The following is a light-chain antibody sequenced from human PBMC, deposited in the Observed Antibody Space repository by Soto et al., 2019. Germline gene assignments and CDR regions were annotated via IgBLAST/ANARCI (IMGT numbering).Light chain of an antibody. CDR2: ETS. CDR3: QQYGSSWT. CDR1: QSVSSSY. J-gene: IGKJ1*01. V-gene: IGKV3-20*01. Sequence: EIVLTQSPGTLSLSPGERATLSCRASQSVSSSYLAWSQQRTGQAPRLLIYETSSRATGIPDRFSGSGSGTDFTLTISRLEPEDFAVYYCQQYGSSWTFGQGTKVDIK.